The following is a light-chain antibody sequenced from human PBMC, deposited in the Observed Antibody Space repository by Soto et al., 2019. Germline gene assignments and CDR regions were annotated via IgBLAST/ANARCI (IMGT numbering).Light chain of an antibody. V-gene: IGLV2-14*01. CDR3: SSYTSISTYD. J-gene: IGLJ1*01. CDR2: DVT. CDR1: SSDVGGYNF. Sequence: QSALTQPASVSGSPGQSITISCTETSSDVGGYNFVSWYQQHPDKAPKLMIYDVTNRPSGVSNRFSGSKSGNTASLTISGLQAEDEADYYCSSYTSISTYDFGTGTKVTVL.